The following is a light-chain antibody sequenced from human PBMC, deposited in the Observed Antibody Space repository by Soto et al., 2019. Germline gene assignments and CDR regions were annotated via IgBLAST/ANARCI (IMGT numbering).Light chain of an antibody. V-gene: IGKV3-15*01. CDR2: GAS. Sequence: EIVMTQSPATLSVSPGERATLSCRASQSLSSNLAWYQQKPGQAPRLLIYGASTRATGIPARFSGSGSGTEFTLTISSLQSEDFGVYYCQQYNGWPLTFGGGTNVEIK. J-gene: IGKJ4*01. CDR3: QQYNGWPLT. CDR1: QSLSSN.